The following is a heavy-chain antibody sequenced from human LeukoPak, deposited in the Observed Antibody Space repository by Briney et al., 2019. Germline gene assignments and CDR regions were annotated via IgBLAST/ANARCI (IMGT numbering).Heavy chain of an antibody. V-gene: IGHV3-30-3*01. D-gene: IGHD5-18*01. CDR3: ARDQGYSYGYDA. CDR1: GFTLSSYA. J-gene: IGHJ5*02. Sequence: GGSLRLSCAASGFTLSSYAMHWVRQAPGKGLEWVAVISYDGSNKYYADSVKGRFTISRDNSKNTLYLQMNSLRAEDTAVYYCARDQGYSYGYDAWGQGTLVTVSS. CDR2: ISYDGSNK.